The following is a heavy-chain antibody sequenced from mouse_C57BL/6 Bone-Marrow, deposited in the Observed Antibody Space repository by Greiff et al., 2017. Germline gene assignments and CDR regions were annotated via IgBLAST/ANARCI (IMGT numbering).Heavy chain of an antibody. J-gene: IGHJ1*03. Sequence: QVQLQQPGAELVRPGSSVKLSCKASGYTFTSYWMHWVKQRPIQGLEWIGNIDPSDSETHYNQKFKDKATLTVDKSSSTAYMQLSSLTSEDSAVYYCARCPITTVVAPHSEVWGTGTTVTVAS. D-gene: IGHD1-1*01. CDR2: IDPSDSET. CDR3: ARCPITTVVAPHSEV. V-gene: IGHV1-52*01. CDR1: GYTFTSYW.